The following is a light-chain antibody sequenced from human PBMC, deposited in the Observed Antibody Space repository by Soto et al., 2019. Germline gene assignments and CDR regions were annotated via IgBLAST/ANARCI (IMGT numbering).Light chain of an antibody. CDR1: SSDVGSYNL. J-gene: IGLJ2*01. CDR2: EVS. CDR3: CSYAGSTSFVV. Sequence: QSALTQPASVSGSPGQSITISCTGTSSDVGSYNLVSWYQQHPGKAPKLMIYEVSKRPSGFSSRFSGSKSGNTASLTISGRQAEDEADDYCCSYAGSTSFVVFGGGTKLTVL. V-gene: IGLV2-23*02.